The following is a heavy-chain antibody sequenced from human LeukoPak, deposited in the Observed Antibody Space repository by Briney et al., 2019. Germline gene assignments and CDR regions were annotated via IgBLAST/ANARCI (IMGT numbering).Heavy chain of an antibody. CDR2: IYHSGST. D-gene: IGHD3-22*01. Sequence: PSQTLSLTCAVSGGSISSGGYSWSWIRQPPGKGLEWIGYIYHSGSTYYNPSLKSRVTISVDRSKNQFSLKLSSVTAADTAVYYCARGIGYDSVFDYWAREPWSPSPQ. CDR3: ARGIGYDSVFDY. CDR1: GGSISSGGYS. J-gene: IGHJ4*02. V-gene: IGHV4-30-2*01.